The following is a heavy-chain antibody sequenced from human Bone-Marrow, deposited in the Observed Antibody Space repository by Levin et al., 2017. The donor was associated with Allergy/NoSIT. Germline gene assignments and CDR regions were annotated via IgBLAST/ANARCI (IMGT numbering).Heavy chain of an antibody. J-gene: IGHJ4*02. V-gene: IGHV4-34*01. CDR2: INHWGTT. Sequence: SQTLSLTCAVSGGAFSGYYWTWIRQSPGKGLEWIGEINHWGTTTYNPSLKSRVTLSVDTSNNQFSLKLTSVTAADTAVYYCASRFCSSTSRDFDYWGQGTLVTVSP. CDR1: GGAFSGYY. D-gene: IGHD2-2*01. CDR3: ASRFCSSTSRDFDY.